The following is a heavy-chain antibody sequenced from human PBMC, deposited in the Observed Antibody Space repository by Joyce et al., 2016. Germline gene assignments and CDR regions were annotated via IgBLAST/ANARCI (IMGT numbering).Heavy chain of an antibody. CDR1: GDYFSGTSYY. Sequence: HLQESGPGLVKPSETLSLTCTLSGDYFSGTSYYWSWIRQSPGKGLDGLGFIVNSVTTHYNPSLGVRLRISVGAAKKQFSLRLTSVTSADTAVYYCATSLPSRVGGFQFFGMDVWGQGTTVIVS. CDR3: ATSLPSRVGGFQFFGMDV. J-gene: IGHJ6*02. V-gene: IGHV4-61*01. D-gene: IGHD3-10*01. CDR2: IVNSVTT.